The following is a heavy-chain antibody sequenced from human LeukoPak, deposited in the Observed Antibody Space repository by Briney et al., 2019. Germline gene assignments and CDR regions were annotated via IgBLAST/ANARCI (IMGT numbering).Heavy chain of an antibody. CDR3: ARAVVVRNRRYYYYYYMDA. CDR1: GYSISTGYY. J-gene: IGHJ6*03. V-gene: IGHV4-34*01. CDR2: INHSGST. D-gene: IGHD2-15*01. Sequence: SETLSLTCTVSGYSISTGYYWSWIRQPPGKGLEWIGEINHSGSTNYNPSLKSRVTISVDTSKNQFSLKLSSVTAADTAVYYCARAVVVRNRRYYYYYYMDAWGKGTTVIVSS.